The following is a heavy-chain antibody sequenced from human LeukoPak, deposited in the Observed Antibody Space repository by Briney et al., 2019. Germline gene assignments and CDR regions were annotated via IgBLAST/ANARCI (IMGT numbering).Heavy chain of an antibody. CDR3: ARLEMATTRFDY. D-gene: IGHD5-24*01. Sequence: GGSLGLSCAASGFSVSNTYMSWVRQAPGKGLEWVSIIYSGGNTYYADSVKGRFTISRDNAKNSLYLQMNSLRAEDTAVYYCARLEMATTRFDYWGQGTLVTVSS. CDR2: IYSGGNT. V-gene: IGHV3-53*01. CDR1: GFSVSNTY. J-gene: IGHJ4*02.